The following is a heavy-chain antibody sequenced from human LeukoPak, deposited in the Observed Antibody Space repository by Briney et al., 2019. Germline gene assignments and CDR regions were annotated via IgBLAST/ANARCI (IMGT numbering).Heavy chain of an antibody. D-gene: IGHD3-10*01. V-gene: IGHV3-23*01. CDR2: ISGSGGST. Sequence: GGSLRLSCAASGFTFSSYAMSWVRQAPGKGLEWVSAISGSGGSTYYADSVKGRFTISRDSSKNTLYLQMNSLRAEDTAVYYCAKDREVLLWFGELISYFDYWGQGTLVTVSS. CDR3: AKDREVLLWFGELISYFDY. CDR1: GFTFSSYA. J-gene: IGHJ4*02.